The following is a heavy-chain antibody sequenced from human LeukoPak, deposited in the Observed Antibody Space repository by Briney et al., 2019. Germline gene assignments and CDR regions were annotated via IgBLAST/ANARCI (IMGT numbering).Heavy chain of an antibody. CDR3: TRRGDYGYYYYGMDV. J-gene: IGHJ6*02. CDR1: GFTFSGSA. D-gene: IGHD4-17*01. CDR2: IRSKANSYAT. V-gene: IGHV3-73*01. Sequence: GGSLRLSCAASGFTFSGSAMHCVRQASGKGLEWVGRIRSKANSYATAYAASVKGRFTISRDDSKNTAYLQMNSLKTEDTAVYYCTRRGDYGYYYYGMDVWGQGTTVTVSS.